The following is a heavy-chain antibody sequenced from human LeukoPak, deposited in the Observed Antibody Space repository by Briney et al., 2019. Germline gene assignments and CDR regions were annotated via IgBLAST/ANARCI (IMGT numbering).Heavy chain of an antibody. J-gene: IGHJ4*02. CDR3: AXXXRAYSSGWFYYFDY. V-gene: IGHV4-59*08. D-gene: IGHD6-19*01. CDR2: IYYSGST. Sequence: SETLSLTCTVSGGSISSYYWSWIRQPPGKGLEWIGYIYYSGSTNYNPSLKSRVTISVDTSKNQFSLKLSSVAAADTAVYYCAXXXRAYSSGWFYYFDYWGQGTLVTVSS. CDR1: GGSISSYY.